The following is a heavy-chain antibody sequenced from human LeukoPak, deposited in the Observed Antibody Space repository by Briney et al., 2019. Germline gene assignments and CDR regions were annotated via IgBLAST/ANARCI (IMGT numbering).Heavy chain of an antibody. D-gene: IGHD6-13*01. CDR3: ASEGVAAAGGFDY. J-gene: IGHJ4*02. CDR1: GYTFTSYY. V-gene: IGHV1-46*01. Sequence: ASVKVSCKASGYTFTSYYMHWVRQAPGQGLEWMGIINPSGGSTSYAQKFQGRVTMTRDTSTSTVYMEPSSLRSEDTAVYYCASEGVAAAGGFDYWGQGTLVTVSS. CDR2: INPSGGST.